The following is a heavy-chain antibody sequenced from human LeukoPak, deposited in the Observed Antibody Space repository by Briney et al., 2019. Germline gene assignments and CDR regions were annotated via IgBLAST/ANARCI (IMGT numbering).Heavy chain of an antibody. CDR1: GGSISSGSYY. V-gene: IGHV4-61*02. CDR3: ARDIGDFWSGYYWESWFDP. CDR2: IYTSGST. J-gene: IGHJ5*02. D-gene: IGHD3-3*01. Sequence: SETLSLTCTVSGGSISSGSYYWSWIRQPAGKGLEWIGRIYTSGSTNYNPSLKSRVTISVDTSKNQFSLKLSSVTAADTAVYYCARDIGDFWSGYYWESWFDPWGQGTLVTVSS.